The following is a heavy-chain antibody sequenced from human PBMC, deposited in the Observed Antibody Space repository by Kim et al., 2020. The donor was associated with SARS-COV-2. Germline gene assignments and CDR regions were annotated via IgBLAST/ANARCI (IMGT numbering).Heavy chain of an antibody. Sequence: STIYYADTVKGRLTISRDNAKNSLYLQMNGLRAEDTAVYYCARDVGGILSWGQGTLVTVSS. J-gene: IGHJ4*02. CDR2: STI. D-gene: IGHD3-16*01. V-gene: IGHV3-48*04. CDR3: ARDVGGILS.